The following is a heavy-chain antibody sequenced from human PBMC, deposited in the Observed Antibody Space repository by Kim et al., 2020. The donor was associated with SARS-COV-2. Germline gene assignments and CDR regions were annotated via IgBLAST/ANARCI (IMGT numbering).Heavy chain of an antibody. Sequence: FYADSVKGRFTISRDNSKNTLYLQLNSLRDDDTAVYYCTRPSGSAWNFDYWGQGTLVTVSS. CDR3: TRPSGSAWNFDY. D-gene: IGHD6-25*01. V-gene: IGHV3-23*01. J-gene: IGHJ4*02.